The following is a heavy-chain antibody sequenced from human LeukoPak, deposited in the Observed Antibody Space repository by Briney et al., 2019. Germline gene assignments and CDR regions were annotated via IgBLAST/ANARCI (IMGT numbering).Heavy chain of an antibody. Sequence: GASVKVSCKTSGYTFTYYGISWVRQAPGQGLEWMGWISAYSGDTNYAQKFQGRVTMTRDISTSTAYMELRSLRSDDTAVYYCARGQYVDSGSSVQDYWGQGTLVTVSS. CDR3: ARGQYVDSGSSVQDY. V-gene: IGHV1-18*01. D-gene: IGHD1-26*01. CDR1: GYTFTYYG. CDR2: ISAYSGDT. J-gene: IGHJ4*02.